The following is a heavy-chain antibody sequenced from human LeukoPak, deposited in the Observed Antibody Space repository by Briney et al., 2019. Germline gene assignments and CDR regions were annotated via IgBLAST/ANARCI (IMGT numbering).Heavy chain of an antibody. V-gene: IGHV3-23*01. Sequence: GGSLRLSCAASGFTFSSYAMSWVRQAPGKGLEWVSAISGSGGSTYYADSVKGRFTISRDNSKNTLYLQMNSLRAEDTAVYYCAKNTAVAGTNYYYGMDVWGKGTTVTVSS. J-gene: IGHJ6*04. CDR2: ISGSGGST. CDR3: AKNTAVAGTNYYYGMDV. D-gene: IGHD6-19*01. CDR1: GFTFSSYA.